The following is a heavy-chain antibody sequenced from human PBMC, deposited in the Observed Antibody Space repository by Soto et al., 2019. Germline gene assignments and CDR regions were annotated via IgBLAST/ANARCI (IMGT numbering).Heavy chain of an antibody. Sequence: QVQLVESGGGVVQPGRSLRLSCAASGFTFSGYGMHWVRQAPGKGLEWVALILYDGSNKYYADSVKGRFTISRDNSKNTLYLQVNSLRPEDTAVYYCAKPISTSPTSYYGLDVWGQGTSVTVSS. CDR2: ILYDGSNK. D-gene: IGHD2-2*01. CDR3: AKPISTSPTSYYGLDV. J-gene: IGHJ6*02. CDR1: GFTFSGYG. V-gene: IGHV3-30*18.